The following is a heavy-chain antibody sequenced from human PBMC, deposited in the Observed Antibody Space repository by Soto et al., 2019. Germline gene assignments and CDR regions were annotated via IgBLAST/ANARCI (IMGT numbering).Heavy chain of an antibody. J-gene: IGHJ5*02. Sequence: HVQLLESGPGLVKTSETVSLTCTVPGVSINSGGYYWNWIRNHPEKGLEWLGNIYYSRTTHYNPSLEGRIFISLDASRNQCSLKVNSVTAADSAVYYCARGRGYIWQNDFALWGLGILVTVSS. V-gene: IGHV4-31*03. CDR2: IYYSRTT. D-gene: IGHD6-25*01. CDR1: GVSINSGGYY. CDR3: ARGRGYIWQNDFAL.